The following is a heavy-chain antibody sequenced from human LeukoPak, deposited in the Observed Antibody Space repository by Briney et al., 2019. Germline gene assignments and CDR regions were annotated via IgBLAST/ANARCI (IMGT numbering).Heavy chain of an antibody. J-gene: IGHJ5*02. CDR2: ISSRSSAT. V-gene: IGHV3-48*01. CDR3: ASGNYGGTGA. Sequence: GGSLRLSCAASGFTFSSYAMSWVRQAPGKGLEWVSYISSRSSATYYADSVKGRFTISRDNAKNSLYLQMNSLRAEDTAVYFCASGNYGGTGAWGQGTLVTVSS. D-gene: IGHD4-23*01. CDR1: GFTFSSYA.